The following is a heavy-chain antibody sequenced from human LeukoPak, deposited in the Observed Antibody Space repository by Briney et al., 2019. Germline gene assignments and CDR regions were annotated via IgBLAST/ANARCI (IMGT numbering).Heavy chain of an antibody. J-gene: IGHJ4*02. V-gene: IGHV3-23*01. CDR3: AKCGSGSAIEYYFDY. Sequence: PGGSLRLSCAASGFTFSSYAMSWVRQAPGKGLEWVSAISGSGGSTYYADSVRGRFTISRDNSKNPLYLQMNSLRAEDTAVYYCAKCGSGSAIEYYFDYWGQGTLVTVSS. CDR2: ISGSGGST. D-gene: IGHD3-10*01. CDR1: GFTFSSYA.